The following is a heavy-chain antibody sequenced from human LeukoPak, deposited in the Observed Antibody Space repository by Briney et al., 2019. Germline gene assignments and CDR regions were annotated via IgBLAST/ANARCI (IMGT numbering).Heavy chain of an antibody. J-gene: IGHJ4*02. CDR2: IYHSGST. Sequence: SETLSLTCAVSGYSISSGYYWGWIRQPPGKGLEWIGSIYHSGSTYYNPSLKSRVTISVDTSKNQFSLKLSSVTAADTAVYYSARRSEQWLVHYYFDYWGQGTLVTVSS. D-gene: IGHD6-19*01. CDR3: ARRSEQWLVHYYFDY. CDR1: GYSISSGYY. V-gene: IGHV4-38-2*01.